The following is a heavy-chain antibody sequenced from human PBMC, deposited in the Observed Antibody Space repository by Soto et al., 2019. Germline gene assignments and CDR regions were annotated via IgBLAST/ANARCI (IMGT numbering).Heavy chain of an antibody. J-gene: IGHJ6*02. CDR2: INHSGST. V-gene: IGHV4-34*01. D-gene: IGHD3-22*01. Sequence: SETLSLTCAVYGGSFSGYYWSWIRQPPGKGLEWIGEINHSGSTNYNPSLKSRVTISVDTSKNQFSLKLSSVTAADTAVYYCARGLRDSSGYYSDGMEVWGQGTTVTVSS. CDR1: GGSFSGYY. CDR3: ARGLRDSSGYYSDGMEV.